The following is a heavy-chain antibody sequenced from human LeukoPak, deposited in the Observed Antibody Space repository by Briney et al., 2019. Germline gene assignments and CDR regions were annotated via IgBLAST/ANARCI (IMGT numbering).Heavy chain of an antibody. CDR2: AYYNGRA. V-gene: IGHV4-59*01. J-gene: IGHJ6*02. CDR3: AREVSPSDHYYYYGVDV. D-gene: IGHD5/OR15-5a*01. Sequence: SETLSLTCTVSGGSITSNYWSWIRQPPGKGLEWLGNAYYNGRANYNPSLKSRVTISVDTSKNQFSLNLSSVTAADTAVYYCAREVSPSDHYYYYGVDVWGRGTTVTVSS. CDR1: GGSITSNY.